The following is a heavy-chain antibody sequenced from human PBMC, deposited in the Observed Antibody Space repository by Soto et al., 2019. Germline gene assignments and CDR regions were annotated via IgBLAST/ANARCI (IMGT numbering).Heavy chain of an antibody. D-gene: IGHD2-15*01. CDR3: ARDVGYCRSGTCYREWFDP. V-gene: IGHV1-18*01. Sequence: QVQLVQSGAEVKKPGASVKVSCKASGYTFSTHGISWVRQVPGQGLEWMGWVRGDNGHRNYAQSLQGRVTMTTDTCTNKTYMELRSLRYDDTAVYYCARDVGYCRSGTCYREWFDPWGQGTLVTVSS. CDR1: GYTFSTHG. J-gene: IGHJ5*02. CDR2: VRGDNGHR.